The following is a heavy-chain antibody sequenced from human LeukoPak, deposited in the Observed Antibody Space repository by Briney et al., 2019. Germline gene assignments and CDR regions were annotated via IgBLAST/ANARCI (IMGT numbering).Heavy chain of an antibody. CDR2: INHSGST. CDR3: ARLGREMRFFGLDY. CDR1: GGSFSGYY. J-gene: IGHJ4*02. D-gene: IGHD3-10*01. Sequence: SETLSLTCAVYGGSFSGYYWSWIRQPPGKGLEWIGEINHSGSTNYNPSLKSRVTISVGTSKNQFSLKLSSVTAADTAVYYCARLGREMRFFGLDYWGQGTLVTVSS. V-gene: IGHV4-34*01.